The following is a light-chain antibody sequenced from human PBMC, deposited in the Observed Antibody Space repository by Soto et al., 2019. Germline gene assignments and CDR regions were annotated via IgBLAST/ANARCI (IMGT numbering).Light chain of an antibody. CDR2: EVS. CDR3: TSYVGSDIWV. J-gene: IGLJ3*02. CDR1: SSDVGAYKY. V-gene: IGLV2-8*01. Sequence: QSALTQPPSASGSPVQSVTISCTGTSSDVGAYKYVSWYQQYPGKAPKLMIYEVSKRPSGVPDRFSGSKSGNTASLTVSGLQAEDEADYYCTSYVGSDIWVFGGGTKVTVL.